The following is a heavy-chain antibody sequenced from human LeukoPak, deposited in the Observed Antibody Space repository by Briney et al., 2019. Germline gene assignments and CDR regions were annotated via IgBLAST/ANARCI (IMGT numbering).Heavy chain of an antibody. CDR2: INHSGST. CDR1: AGSFSGYY. J-gene: IGHJ6*03. V-gene: IGHV4-34*01. Sequence: SETLSLTCAVYAGSFSGYYWSWTRQPPGEGLEWIGEINHSGSTNYNPSLKSRVTISVDTSKNQFSLKLSSVTAADTAVYYCAREPPIEYSSSPGVYYYMDVWGKGTTVTVSS. D-gene: IGHD6-6*01. CDR3: AREPPIEYSSSPGVYYYMDV.